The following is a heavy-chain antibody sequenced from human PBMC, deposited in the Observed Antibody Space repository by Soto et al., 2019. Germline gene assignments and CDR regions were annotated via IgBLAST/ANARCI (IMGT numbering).Heavy chain of an antibody. J-gene: IGHJ6*02. D-gene: IGHD2-2*01. CDR1: GYTFTTYA. V-gene: IGHV1-3*01. Sequence: ASVKVSCKASGYTFTTYAVHWVRQAPGQRLEWMGWFNAGNGNTKYSQKFQGRVTITMDTSATTAYMELSSLRSEDTAVYYCARDCITTSCYSGYYYYGMDVWGQGTRVTVSS. CDR3: ARDCITTSCYSGYYYYGMDV. CDR2: FNAGNGNT.